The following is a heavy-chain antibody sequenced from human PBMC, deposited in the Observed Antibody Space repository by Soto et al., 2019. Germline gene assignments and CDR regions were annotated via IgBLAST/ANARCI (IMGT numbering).Heavy chain of an antibody. D-gene: IGHD4-17*01. V-gene: IGHV5-10-1*01. J-gene: IGHJ4*02. CDR3: ARHFGTTVTVDY. CDR2: IDPSDSYT. Sequence: GESLKISCKGSGYSFTSYWISWVRQMPGKGLEWMGRIDPSDSYTNYSPSFQGHVTISADKSISTAYLQWSSLKASDTAMYYCARHFGTTVTVDYWGQGTLVTVS. CDR1: GYSFTSYW.